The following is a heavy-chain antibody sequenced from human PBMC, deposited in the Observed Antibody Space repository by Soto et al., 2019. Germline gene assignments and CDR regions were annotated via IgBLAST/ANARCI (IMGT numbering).Heavy chain of an antibody. J-gene: IGHJ4*02. V-gene: IGHV3-23*01. Sequence: GGSLRLSCAASGFTFSTCAMNWVRQAPGKGLEWVSGISDSGVSSYYADSVKGRFTISRDNSKNTLHLQMNRLRAEDTDVYYCAKQGNGYNTDYWGQGTLVTVSS. CDR2: ISDSGVSS. CDR1: GFTFSTCA. D-gene: IGHD5-12*01. CDR3: AKQGNGYNTDY.